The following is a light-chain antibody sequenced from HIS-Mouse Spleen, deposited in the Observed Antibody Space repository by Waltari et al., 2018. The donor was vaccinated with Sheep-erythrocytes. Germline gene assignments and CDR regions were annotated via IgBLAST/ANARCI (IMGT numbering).Light chain of an antibody. CDR3: CSYAGSSTWV. J-gene: IGLJ3*02. Sequence: QSALTQPASVSGSPGQSITISCPCTSRDVGIYPLFSWYKQNPGKAPKPMIYEGSKRPSGVSNRFSGSKSGNTASLTISGLQAEDEADYYCCSYAGSSTWVFGGGTKLTVL. V-gene: IGLV2-23*01. CDR1: SRDVGIYPL. CDR2: EGS.